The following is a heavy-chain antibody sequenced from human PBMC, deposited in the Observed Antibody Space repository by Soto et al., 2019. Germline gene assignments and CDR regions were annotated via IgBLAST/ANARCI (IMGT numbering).Heavy chain of an antibody. CDR2: MNPNSGNT. CDR3: ATSTIFMRWDAFDI. D-gene: IGHD3-9*01. J-gene: IGHJ3*02. Sequence: ASVKVSCKASGYTFTSYDINWVRQATGQGLEWMGWMNPNSGNTGYAQKFQGRVTMTRNTSISTAYMELSSLRSEDTAVYYCATSTIFMRWDAFDIWGQGTMVTVSS. V-gene: IGHV1-8*01. CDR1: GYTFTSYD.